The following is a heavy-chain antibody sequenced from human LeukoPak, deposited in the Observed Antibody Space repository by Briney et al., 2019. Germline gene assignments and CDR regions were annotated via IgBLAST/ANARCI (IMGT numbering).Heavy chain of an antibody. Sequence: GGSLRLSCAASGFTVSSNYMSWVRQAPGKGLEWVSVIYSGGSTYYADSVKGRFTISRDNAKNSLYLQMNSLRAEDTAVYYCARVGYYYDSSGYPDLFDYWGQGTLVTVSS. CDR3: ARVGYYYDSSGYPDLFDY. CDR2: IYSGGST. CDR1: GFTVSSNY. J-gene: IGHJ4*02. D-gene: IGHD3-22*01. V-gene: IGHV3-53*01.